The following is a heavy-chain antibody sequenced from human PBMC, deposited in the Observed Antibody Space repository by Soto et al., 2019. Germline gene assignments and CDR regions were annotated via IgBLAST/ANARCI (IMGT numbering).Heavy chain of an antibody. CDR1: GGSISSYY. CDR2: IYYSGST. CDR3: ARASGYYLYYFDY. Sequence: SETLSLTCTVSGGSISSYYWSWIRQPPGKGLEWIGYIYYSGSTNYNPSLKSRVTISVDTSKNQFSLKLSSVTAADTAVYYCARASGYYLYYFDYWGQGTLVTVS. D-gene: IGHD3-22*01. V-gene: IGHV4-59*01. J-gene: IGHJ4*02.